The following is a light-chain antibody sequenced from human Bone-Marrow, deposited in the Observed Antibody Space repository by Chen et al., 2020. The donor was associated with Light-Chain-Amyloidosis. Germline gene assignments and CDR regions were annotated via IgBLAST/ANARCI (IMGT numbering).Light chain of an antibody. CDR1: DLPTKY. V-gene: IGLV3-25*03. CDR3: QSADSSGTYEVI. Sequence: SYELTQPPSVSVSPGQTARITCSGDDLPTKYAYWYQQKPGQAPVLVIHRETERPSGISERFSGSGSGTIATLTISGVQAEDEADYHCQSADSSGTYEVIFGGGTKLTVL. CDR2: RET. J-gene: IGLJ2*01.